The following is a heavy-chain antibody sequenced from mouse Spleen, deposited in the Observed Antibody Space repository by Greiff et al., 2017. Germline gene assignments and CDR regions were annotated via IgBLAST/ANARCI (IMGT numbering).Heavy chain of an antibody. CDR2: IYPGDGDT. CDR3: ARERGDYPYYFDY. J-gene: IGHJ2*01. Sequence: VQLQQSGAELVRPGSSVKISCKASGYAFSSYWMNWVKQRPGQGLEWIGQIYPGDGDTNYNGKFKGKATLTADKSSSTAYMQLSSLTSEDSAVYFCARERGDYPYYFDYWGQGTTLTVSS. V-gene: IGHV1-80*01. D-gene: IGHD2-4*01. CDR1: GYAFSSYW.